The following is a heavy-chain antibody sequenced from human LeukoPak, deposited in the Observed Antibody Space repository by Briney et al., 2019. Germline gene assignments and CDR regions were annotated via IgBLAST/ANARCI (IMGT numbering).Heavy chain of an antibody. CDR3: ARPLPPAPYGMGV. V-gene: IGHV1-2*02. J-gene: IGHJ6*02. CDR1: GYTFSDYY. Sequence: APVKVSCKTSGYTFSDYYIHWVRQAPGQGLEWMGWINPKTDGTYYSQRFQGRATMTRDTSISTAYMELSRLRSDDTAVYYCARPLPPAPYGMGVWGQGTKVTVSS. D-gene: IGHD2-2*01. CDR2: INPKTDGT.